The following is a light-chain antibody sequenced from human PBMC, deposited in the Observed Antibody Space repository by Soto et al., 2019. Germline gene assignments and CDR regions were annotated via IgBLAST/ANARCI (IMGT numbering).Light chain of an antibody. V-gene: IGKV3D-15*01. J-gene: IGKJ5*01. CDR2: GAS. Sequence: EIVMTQSPVTLSLSPGERATLSCRASQFVSSNLAWYQQKPGQAPRLLIYGASTRATGIPARFSGSGSGTEFTLTISNLQSEDFAVYFCQQYHNWPPITFGQGTRLEI. CDR1: QFVSSN. CDR3: QQYHNWPPIT.